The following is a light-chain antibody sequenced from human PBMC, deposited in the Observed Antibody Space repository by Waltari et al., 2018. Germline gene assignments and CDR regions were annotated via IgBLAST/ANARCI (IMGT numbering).Light chain of an antibody. CDR3: GADHGSGSNFVV. CDR2: VGTGGIVG. J-gene: IGLJ2*01. CDR1: SGYSNYK. Sequence: QPVLTQPPSASASLGASVTLTCTLSSGYSNYKVDWYQQRPGKGPRFVMRVGTGGIVGSKGDGIRDRFSVLGSGLNRYLTIKNIQEEDEGDYHCGADHGSGSNFVVFGGGTKLTVL. V-gene: IGLV9-49*01.